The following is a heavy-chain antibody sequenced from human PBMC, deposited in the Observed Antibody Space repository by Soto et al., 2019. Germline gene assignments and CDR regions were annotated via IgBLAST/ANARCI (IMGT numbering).Heavy chain of an antibody. Sequence: SETLSLTCAVYGGSFSGYYWSWIRQPPGKGLEWIGEINHSGSTNYNPSLKSRVTISVDTSKNQFSLKLSSVTAADTAVYYCARVGSEGQWLVQGSDNWGQGTLVTVSA. V-gene: IGHV4-34*01. CDR2: INHSGST. CDR1: GGSFSGYY. J-gene: IGHJ4*02. CDR3: ARVGSEGQWLVQGSDN. D-gene: IGHD6-19*01.